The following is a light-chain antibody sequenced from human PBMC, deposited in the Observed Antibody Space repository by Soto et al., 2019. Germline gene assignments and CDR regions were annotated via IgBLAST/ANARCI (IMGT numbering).Light chain of an antibody. V-gene: IGKV3-20*01. CDR1: QSVSSSY. Sequence: EIVLSQSPGTLSLSPGERATLSCRASQSVSSSYLAWYQQKPGQAPRLLIYGASSRATGVPERCSGSGSGTDFTLTISRLEPEDFAVYYCQQYGSSPALSFGGGTKVDIK. CDR3: QQYGSSPALS. CDR2: GAS. J-gene: IGKJ4*01.